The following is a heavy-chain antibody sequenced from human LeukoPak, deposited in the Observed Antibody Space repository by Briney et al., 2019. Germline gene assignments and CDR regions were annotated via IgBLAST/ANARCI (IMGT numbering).Heavy chain of an antibody. Sequence: GASVKVSCKASGGTFSSYAISWVRQAPGQGLEWMGGIIPIFGTANYAQKFQGRVTITADESTSTAYMELSSLRSEDTAVYYCARECSSTSCYDYGMDVWGQGTTVTVSS. CDR3: ARECSSTSCYDYGMDV. V-gene: IGHV1-69*13. D-gene: IGHD2-2*01. J-gene: IGHJ6*02. CDR1: GGTFSSYA. CDR2: IIPIFGTA.